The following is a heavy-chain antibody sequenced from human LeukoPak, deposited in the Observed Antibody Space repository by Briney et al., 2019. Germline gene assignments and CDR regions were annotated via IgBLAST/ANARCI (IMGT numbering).Heavy chain of an antibody. CDR3: ARDSLYYGSGSYLGFDP. Sequence: ASVTVSCKASGYTFNRYGISWVRQAPGQGREWMGWISVYNGNTNYAEKLQGRVTMTTDTSTSTVYMELRSLRSDDTAVYYCARDSLYYGSGSYLGFDPWGQGTLVTVSS. CDR1: GYTFNRYG. J-gene: IGHJ5*02. D-gene: IGHD3-10*01. V-gene: IGHV1-18*01. CDR2: ISVYNGNT.